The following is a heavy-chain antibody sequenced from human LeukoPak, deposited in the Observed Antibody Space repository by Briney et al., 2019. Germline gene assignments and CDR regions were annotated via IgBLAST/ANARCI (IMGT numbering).Heavy chain of an antibody. J-gene: IGHJ3*02. CDR1: GYTLTELS. D-gene: IGHD1-20*01. CDR2: FDPEDGET. Sequence: ASVKVSCKVSGYTLTELSMHWVRQAPGKGLEWMGGFDPEDGETIYAQKFQGRVTMTEDTSTDTAYMELSSLRSEDTAVYYCATDPLRPRYNWNDSELGAFDIWGQGTMVTVSS. V-gene: IGHV1-24*01. CDR3: ATDPLRPRYNWNDSELGAFDI.